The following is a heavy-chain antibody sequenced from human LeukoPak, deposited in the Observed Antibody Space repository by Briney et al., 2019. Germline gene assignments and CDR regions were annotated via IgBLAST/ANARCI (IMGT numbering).Heavy chain of an antibody. Sequence: GSLRLSCAASGFTFSDYYMNWVRQAPGKGLEWVSSISTSSNYMYYADSVKGRFTISRDNAKSSLYLQMNSLRAEDTAVYYCASSLFDPWGQGTLVTVSS. CDR2: ISTSSNYM. CDR1: GFTFSDYY. V-gene: IGHV3-21*01. J-gene: IGHJ5*02. CDR3: ASSLFDP.